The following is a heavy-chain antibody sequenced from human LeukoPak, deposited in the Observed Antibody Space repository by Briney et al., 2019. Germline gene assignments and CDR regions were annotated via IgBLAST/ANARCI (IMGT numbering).Heavy chain of an antibody. CDR1: GGTFSSYA. J-gene: IGHJ5*02. D-gene: IGHD3-3*01. V-gene: IGHV1-69*06. Sequence: GASVKVSCKASGGTFSSYAISWVRQAPGQGLEWMGGIIPIFGTANYAQKFQGRVTITADKSTSTAYMELSSLRSEDTAVYYCARDLVDYDFWSGSTYNWFDPWGQGTLVTVSS. CDR2: IIPIFGTA. CDR3: ARDLVDYDFWSGSTYNWFDP.